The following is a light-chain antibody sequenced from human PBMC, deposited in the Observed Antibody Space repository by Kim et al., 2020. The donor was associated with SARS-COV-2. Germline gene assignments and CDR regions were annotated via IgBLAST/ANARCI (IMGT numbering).Light chain of an antibody. CDR3: QQYNNWPPEYT. Sequence: SPGERATLSYRASQCVSSLLAWYQEKPGQAPRLLIYGASTRATGIPARFSGSGSGTEFTLTISSLQSEDFAAYYCQQYNNWPPEYTFGQGTKLEI. CDR2: GAS. V-gene: IGKV3-15*01. CDR1: QCVSSL. J-gene: IGKJ2*01.